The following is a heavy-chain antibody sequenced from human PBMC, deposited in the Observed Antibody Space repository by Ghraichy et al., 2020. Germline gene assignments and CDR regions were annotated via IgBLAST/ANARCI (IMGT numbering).Heavy chain of an antibody. V-gene: IGHV4-34*01. Sequence: ETLSLTCAVYGGSFSGYYWSWIRQPPGKGLEWIGEINHSVSTNYNASLKSRVTISVDTSKNQFSLNLSSVTAADTAVYYCARRNGWYPFDIWGQGTMVTVSS. CDR3: ARRNGWYPFDI. D-gene: IGHD6-19*01. CDR2: INHSVST. J-gene: IGHJ3*02. CDR1: GGSFSGYY.